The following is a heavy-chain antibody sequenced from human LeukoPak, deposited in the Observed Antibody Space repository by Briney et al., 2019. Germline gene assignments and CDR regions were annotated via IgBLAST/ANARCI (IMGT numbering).Heavy chain of an antibody. J-gene: IGHJ5*02. Sequence: SETLSLTCTVSGGSINGHYWTWIRQPPGKGLEWIGFVYDNGNTNYNSSLQSRVTMSVDTSKNQLSLKMRSVTAADTAIYYCARVFRGVVTSNWFDPWGQGTLVTVSP. CDR3: ARVFRGVVTSNWFDP. D-gene: IGHD2-21*02. CDR2: VYDNGNT. V-gene: IGHV4-59*11. CDR1: GGSINGHY.